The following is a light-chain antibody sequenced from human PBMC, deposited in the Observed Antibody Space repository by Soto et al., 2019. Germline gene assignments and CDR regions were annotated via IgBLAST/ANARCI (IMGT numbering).Light chain of an antibody. CDR2: GVS. V-gene: IGLV2-14*03. Sequence: QSVLTQPASVSGSPGQSITISCTGTSSDVGAYNYVSWYQQLPGKAPKLIIYGVSNRPSGVSNRFSGSKSGNTASLSISGLQAEDEADYYCCSYISLNTWLFGGGTKLTVL. CDR1: SSDVGAYNY. CDR3: CSYISLNTWL. J-gene: IGLJ3*02.